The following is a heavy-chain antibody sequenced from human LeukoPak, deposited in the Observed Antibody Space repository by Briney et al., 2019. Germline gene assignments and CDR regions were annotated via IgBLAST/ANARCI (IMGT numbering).Heavy chain of an antibody. CDR2: IYYSGST. V-gene: IGHV4-39*01. D-gene: IGHD3-3*01. J-gene: IGHJ4*02. Sequence: SETLSLTCAVSGGSISSSNWWSWVRQPPGKGLEWIGSIYYSGSTYYNPSLKSRVTISVDTSKNQFSLKLSSVTAADTAVYYCARHGPDYDFWSGYPYYFDYWGQGTLVTVSS. CDR3: ARHGPDYDFWSGYPYYFDY. CDR1: GGSISSSNW.